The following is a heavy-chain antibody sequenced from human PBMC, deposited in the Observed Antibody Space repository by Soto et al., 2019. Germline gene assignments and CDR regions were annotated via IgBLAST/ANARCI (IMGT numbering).Heavy chain of an antibody. D-gene: IGHD3-10*01. CDR2: INHSGST. CDR3: ARQEVTGSGSYYAFDY. CDR1: CGSFSGYY. V-gene: IGHV4-34*01. Sequence: PSETLSLTCAVYCGSFSGYYWSWIRQPPGKGLEWIGEINHSGSTNYNPSLKSRVTISVDTSKNQFSLKLSSVTAADTAVYYCARQEVTGSGSYYAFDYWGQGTLVTVSS. J-gene: IGHJ4*02.